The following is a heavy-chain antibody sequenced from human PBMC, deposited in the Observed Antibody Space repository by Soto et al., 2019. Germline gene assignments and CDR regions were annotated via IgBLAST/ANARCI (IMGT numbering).Heavy chain of an antibody. V-gene: IGHV3-48*04. CDR1: GFTFSSYS. J-gene: IGHJ6*02. CDR3: ARGKSIFYGMDV. CDR2: ISSSGTII. D-gene: IGHD2-15*01. Sequence: GGSLRLSCAASGFTFSSYSMNWIRQAPGKGLEWVSYISSSGTIIYHADSVKGRFTISRDNAKNSLFLQMNSLRAEDTAVYYCARGKSIFYGMDVWGQGTTVTVSS.